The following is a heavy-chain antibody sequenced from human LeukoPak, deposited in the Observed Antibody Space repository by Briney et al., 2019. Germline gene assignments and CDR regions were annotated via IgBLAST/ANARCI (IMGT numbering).Heavy chain of an antibody. D-gene: IGHD6-13*01. Sequence: SETLSLTCAVYGGSFSGYYWSWIRQPPGKGLEWIGEINHSGSTNYNPSLKSRVTISVDTSKNQSSLKLSSVTAADTAVYYCARGSAAGWGKYYFDYWGQGTLVTVSS. CDR2: INHSGST. CDR3: ARGSAAGWGKYYFDY. V-gene: IGHV4-34*01. J-gene: IGHJ4*02. CDR1: GGSFSGYY.